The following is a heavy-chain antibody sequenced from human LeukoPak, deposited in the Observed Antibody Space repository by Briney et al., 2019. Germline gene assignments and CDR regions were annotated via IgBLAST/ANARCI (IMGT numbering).Heavy chain of an antibody. J-gene: IGHJ4*02. D-gene: IGHD6-6*01. CDR3: ARMGAARYFDY. V-gene: IGHV4-4*07. Sequence: SETPSLTCTVSGVSISTYYWSWIRQPAGKGLEWIGRIHTSGSTNYNPSLQSRVTILVDTSKSQFSLKLSSVTAADTAVYSCARMGAARYFDYWGQGTLVTVSS. CDR2: IHTSGST. CDR1: GVSISTYY.